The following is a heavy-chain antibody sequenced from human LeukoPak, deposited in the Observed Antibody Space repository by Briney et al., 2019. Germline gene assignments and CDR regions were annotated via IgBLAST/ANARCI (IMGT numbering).Heavy chain of an antibody. CDR3: AKDMAGSPGFGYYYYYGMDV. J-gene: IGHJ6*02. V-gene: IGHV3-43*01. Sequence: PGGSLRLSCAASGFTFDDYTMHWVRQAPGKGLEWVSLISWDGGSTYYADSVKGRFTISRDNSKNSLYLQMNSLRTEDTALYYCAKDMAGSPGFGYYYYYGMDVWGQGTTVTVSS. CDR1: GFTFDDYT. CDR2: ISWDGGST. D-gene: IGHD3-3*01.